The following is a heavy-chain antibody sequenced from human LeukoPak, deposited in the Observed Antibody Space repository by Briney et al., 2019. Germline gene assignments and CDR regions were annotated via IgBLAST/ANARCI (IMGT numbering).Heavy chain of an antibody. V-gene: IGHV5-51*01. Sequence: GESLKISCKGSGYVFTGHWIGWVRQMPGKGLEWMGLISPGDSDTRYGPSFQGQVTMSPDKSVNTAYLQWSSLRPSDTAMYYCARLSGHCSNGVCYNHWFDPWGQGTLVTVSS. CDR1: GYVFTGHW. J-gene: IGHJ5*02. CDR2: ISPGDSDT. D-gene: IGHD2-8*01. CDR3: ARLSGHCSNGVCYNHWFDP.